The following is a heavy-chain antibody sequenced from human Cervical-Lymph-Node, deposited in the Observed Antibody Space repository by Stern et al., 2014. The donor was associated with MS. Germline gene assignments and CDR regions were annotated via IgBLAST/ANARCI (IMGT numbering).Heavy chain of an antibody. V-gene: IGHV3-23*04. D-gene: IGHD4-17*01. CDR3: AKSTVTSLSDY. J-gene: IGHJ4*02. CDR1: GFTFSSYA. CDR2: ICGSGGRT. Sequence: EVQLVESGAGLEQPGGSLRLSCEASGFTFSSYAISWVRQVPGKGLEWVSAICGSGGRTTYAATVKGRFTISSDNSQTPLHLQMNSLRAEDTAVYYCAKSTVTSLSDYWGQGTLVTVSS.